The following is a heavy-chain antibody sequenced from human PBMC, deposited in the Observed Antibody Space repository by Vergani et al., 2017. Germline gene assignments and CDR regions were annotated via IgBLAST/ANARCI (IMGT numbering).Heavy chain of an antibody. CDR3: AKGRGGACIDY. V-gene: IGHV4-34*01. CDR2: INHSGST. CDR1: GGSFSGYY. J-gene: IGHJ4*02. D-gene: IGHD2-21*01. Sequence: QVQLQQWGAGLLKPSETLSLTCAVYGGSFSGYYWSWIRQPPGKGLEWIGEINHSGSTNYNPSLKSRVTISVDTSKNQFSLKLSSVAAADTAVYYCAKGRGGACIDYWGQGTLVTVSS.